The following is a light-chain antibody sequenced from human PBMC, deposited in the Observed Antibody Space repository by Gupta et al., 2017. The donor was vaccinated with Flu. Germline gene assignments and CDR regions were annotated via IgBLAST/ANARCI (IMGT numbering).Light chain of an antibody. CDR3: QSFDTSLRAWV. CDR2: GDN. Sequence: QSVLTQPPSVSGAPGQWVTISCTGTSSNRGANFDAHWYQQLPGAAPKLLVFGDNSRPSGVPDRFSVSKSGTSASLAISGLRPEDEADYYCQSFDTSLRAWVFGGGTRLTV. V-gene: IGLV1-40*01. CDR1: SSNRGANFD. J-gene: IGLJ3*02.